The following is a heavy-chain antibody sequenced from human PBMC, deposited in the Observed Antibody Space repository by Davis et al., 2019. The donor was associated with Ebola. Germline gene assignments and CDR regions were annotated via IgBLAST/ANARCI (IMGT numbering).Heavy chain of an antibody. CDR3: VRRTGIISGHALNYYFDY. D-gene: IGHD3/OR15-3a*01. V-gene: IGHV4-34*01. Sequence: SETLSLTCAVYGGSFSGYYWSWIRQPPGKGLEWIGEINHSGSTNYNPSLKSRVTISVDTSKNQFSLKLRSMTAADTAVYYCVRRTGIISGHALNYYFDYWGQGTLVTVSS. CDR2: INHSGST. J-gene: IGHJ4*02. CDR1: GGSFSGYY.